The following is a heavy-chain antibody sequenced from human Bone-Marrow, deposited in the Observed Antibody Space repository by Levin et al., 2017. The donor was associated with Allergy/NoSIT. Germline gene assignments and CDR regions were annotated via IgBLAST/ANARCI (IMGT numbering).Heavy chain of an antibody. D-gene: IGHD2-21*01. Sequence: GGSPRLSCAAFGFTFNNYWMRWVRQTPGKGLESVANIKNDGSETYSVDSVKGRFTISRDNAKNSLHLQMNSLRAEDTAVYYCATAVRGIPVDYWGQGTLVTVSS. CDR3: ATAVRGIPVDY. CDR2: IKNDGSET. J-gene: IGHJ4*02. CDR1: GFTFNNYW. V-gene: IGHV3-7*01.